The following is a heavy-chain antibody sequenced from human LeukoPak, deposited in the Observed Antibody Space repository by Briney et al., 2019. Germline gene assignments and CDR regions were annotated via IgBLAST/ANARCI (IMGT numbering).Heavy chain of an antibody. CDR1: GFTVTTNE. V-gene: IGHV3-48*03. CDR2: INVVGET. Sequence: GGSLRLSCAVSGFTVTTNEKNGVRQAPGKGPERLSYINVVGETKYADSVKGRFTISRDSAKNSVYLQMDSLRAEDTALYYCARELSAVKGDAFDLWGQGTMVTVS. D-gene: IGHD4-17*01. J-gene: IGHJ3*01. CDR3: ARELSAVKGDAFDL.